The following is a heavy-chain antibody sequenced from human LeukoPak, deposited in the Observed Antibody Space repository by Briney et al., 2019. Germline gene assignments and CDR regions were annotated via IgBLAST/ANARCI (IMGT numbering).Heavy chain of an antibody. CDR1: GGSISSYY. CDR3: ARERSIVVVPAAIPVLDAFDI. Sequence: PSETLSLTCTVSGGSISSYYWNWIRQPPGKGLEWIGNIYYSGSTNYNPSLKSRVTISVDTSKNQFSLKLSSVTAADTAVYYCARERSIVVVPAAIPVLDAFDIWGQGTMVTVSS. D-gene: IGHD2-2*02. CDR2: IYYSGST. V-gene: IGHV4-59*01. J-gene: IGHJ3*02.